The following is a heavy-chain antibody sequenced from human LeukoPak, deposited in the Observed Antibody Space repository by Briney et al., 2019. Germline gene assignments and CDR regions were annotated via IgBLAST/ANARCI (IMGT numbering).Heavy chain of an antibody. D-gene: IGHD3-10*01. CDR1: GFTFSSYE. J-gene: IGHJ4*02. CDR2: ISSSGSTI. CDR3: AKEPRGGSNY. Sequence: GGSLRLSCAASGFTFSSYEMNWLRQAPEKGLEWVSYISSSGSTIYFADSVKGRFTISRDNAKNSLYLQMNSLRAEDTAVYYCAKEPRGGSNYWGQGTLVTVSS. V-gene: IGHV3-48*03.